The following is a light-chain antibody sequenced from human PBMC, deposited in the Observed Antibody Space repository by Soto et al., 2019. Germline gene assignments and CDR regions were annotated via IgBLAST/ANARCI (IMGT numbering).Light chain of an antibody. CDR1: SGHSRYA. CDR3: QTWGTGIQV. Sequence: QLVLTQSPSASASLGASVNLTCTLSSGHSRYAIAWHQQQPEKGPRYLMKLNSDGSHSKGDGIPDRFSGSSSGAERYLTISSLQSEDEGDYYCQTWGTGIQVFGGGTKLTVL. J-gene: IGLJ3*02. CDR2: LNSDGSH. V-gene: IGLV4-69*01.